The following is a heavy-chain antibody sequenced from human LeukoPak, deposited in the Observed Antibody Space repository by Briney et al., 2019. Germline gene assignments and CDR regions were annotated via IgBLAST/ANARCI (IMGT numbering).Heavy chain of an antibody. D-gene: IGHD2-15*01. CDR1: GYSFTSYW. V-gene: IGHV5-51*01. J-gene: IGHJ5*02. Sequence: GESLKISCKGSGYSFTSYWIGWVRQMPGKGQEWMGIIYPGDSDTRYSPSFQGQVTISADKSISTAYLQWSSLKASDTAMYYCARHFGYCSGGSCYTNWSDPWGQGTLVTVSS. CDR2: IYPGDSDT. CDR3: ARHFGYCSGGSCYTNWSDP.